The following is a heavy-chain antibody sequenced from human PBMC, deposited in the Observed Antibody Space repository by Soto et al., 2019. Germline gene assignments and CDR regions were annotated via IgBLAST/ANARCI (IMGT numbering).Heavy chain of an antibody. CDR1: GFTFSSYA. D-gene: IGHD4-17*01. Sequence: EVQLLESGGGLVQPGESLRLSCAASGFTFSSYAMTWVRQAPGKGLEWVSVISGSGDSTYYADSLKGRFTVSRDNSKNTLYLQMNSLRADDTAVYYCAKHIGILTGTIDSWGQGTLVTVSS. CDR2: ISGSGDST. V-gene: IGHV3-23*01. CDR3: AKHIGILTGTIDS. J-gene: IGHJ4*02.